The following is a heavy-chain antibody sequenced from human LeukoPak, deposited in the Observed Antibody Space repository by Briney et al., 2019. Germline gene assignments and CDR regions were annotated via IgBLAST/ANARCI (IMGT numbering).Heavy chain of an antibody. J-gene: IGHJ4*02. V-gene: IGHV3-74*01. D-gene: IGHD6-19*01. CDR2: INTDGTIT. CDR3: ATTQWLAPPPDS. Sequence: PGGSLRLSCAASGFTFSNYWMLWVRQAPGKGLESVSRINTDGTITTYADSVKGRFIVSRDNDNNTMFLQMNSVRNEDTAVYYCATTQWLAPPPDSWGQGTPVTVSS. CDR1: GFTFSNYW.